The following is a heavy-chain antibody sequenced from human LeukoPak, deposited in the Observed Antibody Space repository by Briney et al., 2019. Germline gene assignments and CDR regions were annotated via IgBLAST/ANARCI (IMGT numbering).Heavy chain of an antibody. V-gene: IGHV3-7*01. CDR3: ARVRRFRITMVRGVTAGFDY. CDR1: GFTFSSYW. CDR2: IKQDGSEK. J-gene: IGHJ4*02. D-gene: IGHD3-10*01. Sequence: PGGSLRLSCAASGFTFSSYWMSWVRQAPGKGLEWVANIKQDGSEKYYVDSVKGRFTISRDNAKNSLYLQMNSLRAEDTAVYYCARVRRFRITMVRGVTAGFDYWGQGTLVTVSS.